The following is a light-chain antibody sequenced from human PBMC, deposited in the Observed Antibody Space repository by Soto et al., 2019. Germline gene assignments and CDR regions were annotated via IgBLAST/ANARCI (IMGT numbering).Light chain of an antibody. CDR1: QSVSSY. CDR2: DAS. CDR3: QQRGTWPLT. V-gene: IGKV3-11*01. J-gene: IGKJ4*01. Sequence: EIVLTQSPATLSLSPGERATLSCRASQSVSSYLAWYQQKPGQAPRLLIFDASSRATGIPARFSGSGSGTDFTLTISSLEPEDFAVYYCQQRGTWPLTFGGGTKWIS.